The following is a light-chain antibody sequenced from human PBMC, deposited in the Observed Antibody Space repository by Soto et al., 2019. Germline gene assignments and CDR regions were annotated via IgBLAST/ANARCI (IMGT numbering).Light chain of an antibody. J-gene: IGLJ1*01. V-gene: IGLV2-8*01. CDR2: EVS. CDR1: SSDVGGYNF. CDR3: SSYAGSKNDV. Sequence: QSALTQPPSASGSPGQSVTISCTGTSSDVGGYNFVSWYQHHPGKAPKLIIYEVSKRPSGVSDRLSGSKSGNTASLTVSGFKAEDEADYYCSSYAGSKNDVFGTGTKLTVL.